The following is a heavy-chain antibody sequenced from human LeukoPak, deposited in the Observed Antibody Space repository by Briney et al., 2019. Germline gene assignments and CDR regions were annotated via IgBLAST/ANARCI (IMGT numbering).Heavy chain of an antibody. CDR2: ISAYNGNT. Sequence: ASVKVSCKASGYTFTSYGISWVRQAPGQGLEWMGWISAYNGNTNYAQKLQGSVTMTTDTSTSTAYMELRSLRSDDTAVYYCARGLTALGELSAPSDYWGQGTLVTVSS. CDR1: GYTFTSYG. J-gene: IGHJ4*02. V-gene: IGHV1-18*04. D-gene: IGHD3-10*01. CDR3: ARGLTALGELSAPSDY.